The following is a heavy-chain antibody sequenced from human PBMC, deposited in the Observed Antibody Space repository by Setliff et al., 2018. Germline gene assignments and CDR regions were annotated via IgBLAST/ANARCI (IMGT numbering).Heavy chain of an antibody. D-gene: IGHD2-2*01. CDR1: GYTFTNFG. V-gene: IGHV1-18*01. CDR2: NSA. Sequence: ASVKVSCKTSGYTFTNFGINWVRQAPGQGLEWMGWNSAYAQKFQGRVTMTTDTPTSTAYMELRSLRSDDTAVYYCARAPLMVVVPPDAHRFDPWGQGTLVTVSS. J-gene: IGHJ5*02. CDR3: ARAPLMVVVPPDAHRFDP.